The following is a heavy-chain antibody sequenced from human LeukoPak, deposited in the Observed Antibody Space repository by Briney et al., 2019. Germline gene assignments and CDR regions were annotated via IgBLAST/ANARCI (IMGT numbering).Heavy chain of an antibody. Sequence: SETLSLTCTVSGGSISGYYWSWIRQPPGKGLEWIGYIYYSGSTNYNPSLKSRVTISVDTSKNQFSLKLSSVTAADTAVYYCARDFSPDFWSGYHGNWFDPWGQGTLVTVSS. CDR2: IYYSGST. CDR1: GGSISGYY. CDR3: ARDFSPDFWSGYHGNWFDP. D-gene: IGHD3-3*01. V-gene: IGHV4-59*01. J-gene: IGHJ5*02.